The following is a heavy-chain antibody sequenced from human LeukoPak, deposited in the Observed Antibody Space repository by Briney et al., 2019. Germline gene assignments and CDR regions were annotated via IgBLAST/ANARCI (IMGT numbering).Heavy chain of an antibody. CDR2: IYNSGNN. Sequence: SETLSLTCAVYGGSFSGCYWSWIRQPPGKGLEWIGYIYNSGNNHYDPSLKSRVTMSVDTSKNQFSLQLTSVTAADTAVYYCAREFWFGNAFDIWGRGTMVTVSS. CDR3: AREFWFGNAFDI. V-gene: IGHV4-34*09. J-gene: IGHJ3*02. CDR1: GGSFSGCY. D-gene: IGHD3-10*01.